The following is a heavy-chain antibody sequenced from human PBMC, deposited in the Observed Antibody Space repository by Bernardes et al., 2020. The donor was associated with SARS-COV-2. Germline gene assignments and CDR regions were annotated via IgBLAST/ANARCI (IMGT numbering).Heavy chain of an antibody. Sequence: GGSLRLSCVASGFTVIDYQIHWVRQGPGKGLEWVSSLSSEGSSSTYADSVKGRFTISRDKAKNTVFLEMNHLRVDDTAVYYCTRERREDDWVDQWPAAMGAFDESSGMDVWGQGTSVTVSS. CDR2: LSSEGSSS. J-gene: IGHJ6*02. V-gene: IGHV3-74*01. CDR3: TRERREDDWVDQWPAAMGAFDESSGMDV. CDR1: GFTVIDYQ. D-gene: IGHD2-2*01.